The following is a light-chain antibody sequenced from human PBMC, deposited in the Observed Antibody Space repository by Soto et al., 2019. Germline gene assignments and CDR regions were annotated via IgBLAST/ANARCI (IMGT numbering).Light chain of an antibody. J-gene: IGKJ1*01. CDR3: HQYGSAPWT. CDR2: GAS. CDR1: QSVSSNY. V-gene: IGKV3-20*01. Sequence: IVLTQSPGTLSLSPGERVALSCRASQSVSSNYVAWYQQKPGQAPRLLISGASNRATGTPDKFRGSGSGTDFTLTITRLEPEDFAVYYCHQYGSAPWTFGQGTKVDIK.